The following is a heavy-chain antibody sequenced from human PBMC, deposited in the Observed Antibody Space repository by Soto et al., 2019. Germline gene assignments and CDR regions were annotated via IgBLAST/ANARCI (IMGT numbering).Heavy chain of an antibody. J-gene: IGHJ3*02. V-gene: IGHV4-59*01. CDR2: IYYSGST. CDR1: GGSISSYY. Sequence: SETLSLTCTVSGGSISSYYWSWIRQPPGKGLEWIGYIYYSGSTNYNPSLKSRVTISVDTSKNQFSLKLSSVTAADTAVYYCARVSCSGGSCYSGDAFDIWGQGTMVTVSS. CDR3: ARVSCSGGSCYSGDAFDI. D-gene: IGHD2-15*01.